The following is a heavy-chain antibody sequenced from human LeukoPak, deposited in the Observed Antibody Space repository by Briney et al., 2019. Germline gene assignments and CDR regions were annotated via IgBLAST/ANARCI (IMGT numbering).Heavy chain of an antibody. Sequence: GTLRLSCAASGFTFSSYAMSWVRQAPGKGLEWVSAISGSGGSTYYADSVKGRFTISRDNSRDTVYLQMNSLRVDDTAVYYCARRDNVVVVSASDYWGQGTLVTVSS. V-gene: IGHV3-23*01. J-gene: IGHJ4*02. D-gene: IGHD2-15*01. CDR2: ISGSGGST. CDR3: ARRDNVVVVSASDY. CDR1: GFTFSSYA.